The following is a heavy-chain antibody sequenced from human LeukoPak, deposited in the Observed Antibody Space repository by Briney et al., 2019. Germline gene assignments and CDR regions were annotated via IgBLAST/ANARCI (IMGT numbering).Heavy chain of an antibody. CDR2: ISGSGGST. V-gene: IGHV3-23*01. CDR1: GFTFSSYA. D-gene: IGHD5-18*01. Sequence: PGGSLRLSCAASGFTFSSYAMSWVRQAPGKGLEWVSAISGSGGSTYYADSVKGRFTISRDNSKNTLYLQMNSLRAEDTAVYYCAKDLIGMQLWLSLDYWGQGTLVTVSS. J-gene: IGHJ4*02. CDR3: AKDLIGMQLWLSLDY.